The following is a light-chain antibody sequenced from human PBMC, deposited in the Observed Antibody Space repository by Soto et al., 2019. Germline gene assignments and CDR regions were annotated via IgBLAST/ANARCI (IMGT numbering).Light chain of an antibody. CDR3: QQYNSYSGT. V-gene: IGKV1-5*01. CDR2: DAS. Sequence: DVHMTQSPSTLSASVGDRVTITCRASESIATWLAWYQQKPGKAPKLLIYDASNLDRGVPSRFSGGGSGRQFTLTISSLQPDDSATYYCQQYNSYSGTFGQGTKVDIK. CDR1: ESIATW. J-gene: IGKJ1*01.